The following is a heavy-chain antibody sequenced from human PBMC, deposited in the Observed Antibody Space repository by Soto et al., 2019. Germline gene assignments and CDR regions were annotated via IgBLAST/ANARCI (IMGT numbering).Heavy chain of an antibody. CDR3: AREGRSSTWYDWYFDL. CDR1: GFTFSSSG. V-gene: IGHV3-13*01. D-gene: IGHD6-13*01. CDR2: IGAGGDT. Sequence: EEQLVESGGGLVQPGGSLRLSCAASGFTFSSSGMHWVRQVTGKGLEWVSAIGAGGDTYYPDSVKGRFTISRENAKNSLYLQMNSLRDEDTAVYFCAREGRSSTWYDWYFDLWGRGTLVTVSS. J-gene: IGHJ2*01.